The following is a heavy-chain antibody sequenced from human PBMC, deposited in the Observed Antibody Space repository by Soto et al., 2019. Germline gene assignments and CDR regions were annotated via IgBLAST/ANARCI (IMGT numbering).Heavy chain of an antibody. CDR1: GGSVSSGNYY. CDR3: ARVPSP. Sequence: SETLSLTCTVSGGSVSSGNYYWSWFRQPPGKGLEWIGFIYYTGSTSYNPSLKSRVTISIDTSKNQFSLKLTSVTAADTAVYYCARVPSPWGQGTLVTVSS. V-gene: IGHV4-61*01. CDR2: IYYTGST. J-gene: IGHJ5*02.